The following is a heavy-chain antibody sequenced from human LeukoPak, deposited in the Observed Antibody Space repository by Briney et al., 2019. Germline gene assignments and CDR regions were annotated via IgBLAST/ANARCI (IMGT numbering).Heavy chain of an antibody. CDR2: ISAYNGNT. Sequence: GASVKVSCKASGYTFTSYGISWVRQAPGQGLEWMGWISAYNGNTNYAQKLQGRVTMTTDTSTSTAYMELRSLRSDDTAVYYCARDVRRGQWLVHNDYWGQGTLVTVSS. V-gene: IGHV1-18*01. D-gene: IGHD6-19*01. J-gene: IGHJ4*02. CDR1: GYTFTSYG. CDR3: ARDVRRGQWLVHNDY.